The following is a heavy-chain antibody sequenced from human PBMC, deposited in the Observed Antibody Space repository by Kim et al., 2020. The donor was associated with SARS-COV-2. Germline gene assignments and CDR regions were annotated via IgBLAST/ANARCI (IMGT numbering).Heavy chain of an antibody. D-gene: IGHD4-17*01. J-gene: IGHJ4*02. CDR3: ARGDDYGGTKDSPEFDY. V-gene: IGHV4-30-4*01. Sequence: SETLSLTCTVSGGSISSGDYYWSWIRQPPGKGLEWIGYIYYSGSTYYNPSLKSRVTISVDTSKNQFSLKLSSVTAADTAVYYCARGDDYGGTKDSPEFDYWGQGTLVTVSS. CDR1: GGSISSGDYY. CDR2: IYYSGST.